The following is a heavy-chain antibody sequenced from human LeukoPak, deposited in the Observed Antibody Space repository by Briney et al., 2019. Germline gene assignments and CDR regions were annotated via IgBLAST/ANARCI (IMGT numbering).Heavy chain of an antibody. V-gene: IGHV3-7*04. D-gene: IGHD1-7*01. J-gene: IGHJ4*02. CDR1: GFTFRHYW. CDR2: IKPDGSEK. CDR3: ARVVGTDEGADY. Sequence: QPGGSLRLSCAASGFTFRHYWMNWVRQASGKGLEWVANIKPDGSEKRYADSVKGRFTISRDNAENSLYLQMNSLRAEDTAVYYCARVVGTDEGADYWGRGTLVTVSS.